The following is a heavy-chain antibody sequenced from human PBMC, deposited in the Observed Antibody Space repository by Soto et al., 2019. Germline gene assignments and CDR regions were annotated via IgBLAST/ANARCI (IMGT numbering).Heavy chain of an antibody. V-gene: IGHV4-4*02. J-gene: IGHJ5*02. CDR2: VYHTGDT. CDR1: GGTVASSHW. CDR3: AREIVTAGGNNYFDP. Sequence: SETLSLTCGVSGGTVASSHWWSWVRQSPSRGLEWIGNVYHTGDTNFNPSLQSRVTFSVDKSNNQFSLRLTSPTAADTAVYFCAREIVTAGGNNYFDPWGPGTLVTVSS. D-gene: IGHD2-21*02.